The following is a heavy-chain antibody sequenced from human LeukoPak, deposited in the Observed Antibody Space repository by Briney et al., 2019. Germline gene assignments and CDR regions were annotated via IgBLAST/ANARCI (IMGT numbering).Heavy chain of an antibody. CDR3: ARVYLPTGTKFDY. J-gene: IGHJ4*02. D-gene: IGHD1-1*01. CDR2: IYYSGST. V-gene: IGHV4-39*02. Sequence: PSETLSLTCTVSGGSISSSSYYWGWIRQPPGKGLEWIGSIYYSGSTYYNPSLKSRVTISVDTSKNHFSLKLSSVTAADTAVYYCARVYLPTGTKFDYWGQGTLVTVSS. CDR1: GGSISSSSYY.